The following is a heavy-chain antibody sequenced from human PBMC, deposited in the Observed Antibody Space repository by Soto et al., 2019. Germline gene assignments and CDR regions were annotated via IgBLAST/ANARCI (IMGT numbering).Heavy chain of an antibody. CDR3: ASFWWTTVAKFYFYN. CDR1: GGSINSYC. D-gene: IGHD4-4*01. J-gene: IGHJ1*01. CDR2: IFDSGNA. Sequence: SETLSLTCTVSGGSINSYCWSWIRQPPGKGLEWIAYIFDSGNANYNPSLKSRVTISVDTSKNQFSLKLTSVTAADTAVYYCASFWWTTVAKFYFYNCAQRALVPVS. V-gene: IGHV4-59*08.